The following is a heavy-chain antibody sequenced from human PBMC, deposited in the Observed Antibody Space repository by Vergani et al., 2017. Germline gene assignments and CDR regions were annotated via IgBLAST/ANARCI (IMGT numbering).Heavy chain of an antibody. CDR3: ARSDRYSSGWYGPFDY. J-gene: IGHJ4*02. CDR1: GYTFTGYY. Sequence: QVQLVQSGAEVKKPGASVKVSCKASGYTFTGYYMHWVRQAPGQGLEWMGWINPNSGGTNYAQKFQGWVTMTRDTSISTAYMELSRLRSDDTAVYYWARSDRYSSGWYGPFDYWGQGTLVTVSS. CDR2: INPNSGGT. D-gene: IGHD6-19*01. V-gene: IGHV1-2*04.